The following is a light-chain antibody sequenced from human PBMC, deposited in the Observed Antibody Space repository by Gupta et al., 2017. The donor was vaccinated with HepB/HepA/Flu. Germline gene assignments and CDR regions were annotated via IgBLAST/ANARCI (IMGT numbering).Light chain of an antibody. CDR1: QNAKTN. Sequence: EIVMTQSPATLSVSPGERATLSCRASQNAKTNLAWYQQKPGQAPRLLIYGASSRATNIPARFSGSGSGTEFTLTINSLQSEEFAIYYCQQYDHWWTFGQGTRVEFK. V-gene: IGKV3-15*01. CDR2: GAS. J-gene: IGKJ1*01. CDR3: QQYDHWWT.